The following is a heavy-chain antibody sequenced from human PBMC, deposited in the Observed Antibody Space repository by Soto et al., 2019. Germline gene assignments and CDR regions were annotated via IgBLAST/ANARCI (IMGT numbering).Heavy chain of an antibody. CDR3: AREVSGSYYLFDY. V-gene: IGHV1-18*01. Sequence: QVQLVQSGAEVKKPGASVKVSCKASGYTFTSYGISWVRQAPGQGLEWMGWISAYNGNTNYAQKFQGRVTMTTDTSASTGYMELRSLSSDDTAVYYCAREVSGSYYLFDYWGQGTLFTVSS. CDR2: ISAYNGNT. J-gene: IGHJ4*02. CDR1: GYTFTSYG. D-gene: IGHD1-26*01.